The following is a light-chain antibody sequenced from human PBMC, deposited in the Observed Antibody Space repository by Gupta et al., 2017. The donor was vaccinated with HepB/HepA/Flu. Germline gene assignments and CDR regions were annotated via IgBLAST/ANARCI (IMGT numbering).Light chain of an antibody. J-gene: IGLJ3*02. CDR1: SSNIGSNP. V-gene: IGLV1-44*01. CDR3: AAWDDSLNGPV. Sequence: QSVLTQPPSASGTPVQKVSTSLSGSSSNIGSNPVNWYQQLPGTAPKLLIYSNNQRPSGVPDRFSGSKSGTSASLAISGLQSADEADYYCAAWDDSLNGPVFGGGTKLTVL. CDR2: SNN.